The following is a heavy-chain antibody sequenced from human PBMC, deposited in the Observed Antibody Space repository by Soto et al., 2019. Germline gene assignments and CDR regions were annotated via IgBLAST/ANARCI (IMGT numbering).Heavy chain of an antibody. CDR1: GFTFSSYA. V-gene: IGHV3-23*01. CDR3: AKDLNSSGWYPYDY. Sequence: GGSLRLSCAASGFTFSSYAMSWVRQAPGKGLEWVSAISGSGGSTYYADSVEGRFTISRDNSKNTLYLQMNSLRAEDTAVYYCAKDLNSSGWYPYDYWGQGTLVTVSS. D-gene: IGHD6-19*01. J-gene: IGHJ4*02. CDR2: ISGSGGST.